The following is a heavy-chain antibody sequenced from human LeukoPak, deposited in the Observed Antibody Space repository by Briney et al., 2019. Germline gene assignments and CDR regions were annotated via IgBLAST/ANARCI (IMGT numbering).Heavy chain of an antibody. D-gene: IGHD2-15*01. Sequence: GGSLRLSCAASGFTFSSYAMSWVRQAPGKGLEWVSAISGSGGSTYYADSVKGRFTISRDNSKNTLYLQMNSLRAEDTAVYYCAEDLILGAAASYYFDYWGQGTLVTVSS. CDR3: AEDLILGAAASYYFDY. CDR2: ISGSGGST. V-gene: IGHV3-23*01. CDR1: GFTFSSYA. J-gene: IGHJ4*02.